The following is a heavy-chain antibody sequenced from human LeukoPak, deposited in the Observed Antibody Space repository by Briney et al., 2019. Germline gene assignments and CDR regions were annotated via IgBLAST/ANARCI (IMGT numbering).Heavy chain of an antibody. CDR1: GYTFTNYV. D-gene: IGHD5-24*01. J-gene: IGHJ3*02. V-gene: IGHV1-18*01. CDR3: ARDHEVATIIRTFDI. Sequence: ASVKVSCKTSGYTFTNYVVTWVRQAPGQGLEWMGWISGFNGRTKYAHKFQDRVTMTRDTSTNTAYMELGSLRSDDTAVYYCARDHEVATIIRTFDIWGQGTMVSVRS. CDR2: ISGFNGRT.